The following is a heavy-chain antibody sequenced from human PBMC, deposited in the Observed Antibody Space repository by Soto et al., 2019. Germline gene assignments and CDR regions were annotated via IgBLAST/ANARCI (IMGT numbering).Heavy chain of an antibody. CDR2: INHSGST. Sequence: PSETLSLTCAVYGGSFSGYYWSWIRQPPGKGLEWIGEINHSGSTNYNPSLKSRVTISVDTSKNQFSLKLSSVTAADTAVYYCARHEGRGNSGYLVYWGQGTLVTVSS. J-gene: IGHJ4*02. V-gene: IGHV4-34*01. D-gene: IGHD5-12*01. CDR1: GGSFSGYY. CDR3: ARHEGRGNSGYLVY.